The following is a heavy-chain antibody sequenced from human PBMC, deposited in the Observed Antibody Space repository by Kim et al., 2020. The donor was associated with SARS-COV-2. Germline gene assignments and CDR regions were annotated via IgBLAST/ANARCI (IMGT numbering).Heavy chain of an antibody. CDR2: INPNSGGT. CDR1: GYTFTGYY. V-gene: IGHV1-2*06. J-gene: IGHJ5*02. D-gene: IGHD6-19*01. Sequence: ASVKVSCKASGYTFTGYYMHWVRQAPGQGLEWMGRINPNSGGTNYAQKFQGRVTMTRDTSISTAYMELSRLRSDDTAVYYCARAYSSGWYNLDTYNWFDPWGQGTLVTVSS. CDR3: ARAYSSGWYNLDTYNWFDP.